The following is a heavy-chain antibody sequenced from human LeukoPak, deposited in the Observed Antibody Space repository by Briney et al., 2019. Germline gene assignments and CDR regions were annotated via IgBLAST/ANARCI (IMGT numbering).Heavy chain of an antibody. CDR1: GGTFTSYD. CDR3: ARVMITFGGVIVNFDY. Sequence: ASVTVSCKASGGTFTSYDINWVRQANGQGLEWMGWMNPNSGNTGYAQKFQGRVTITRNTSISTAYMELSSLRSEDTAVYYCARVMITFGGVIVNFDYWGQGTLVTVSS. CDR2: MNPNSGNT. J-gene: IGHJ4*02. V-gene: IGHV1-8*03. D-gene: IGHD3-16*02.